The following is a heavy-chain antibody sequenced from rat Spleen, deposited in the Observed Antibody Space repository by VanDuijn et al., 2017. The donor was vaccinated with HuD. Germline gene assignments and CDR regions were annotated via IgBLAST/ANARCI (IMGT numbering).Heavy chain of an antibody. CDR3: ARWDYYSPRWYFDF. CDR2: ISYSGSP. V-gene: IGHV3-1*01. CDR1: GYSITSNY. D-gene: IGHD1-1*01. J-gene: IGHJ1*01. Sequence: EVQLQASGPGLVRPSQSLSLTCSVTGYSITSNYWVWIRKFPGNKMECIGHISYSGSPSYHPSLKSRIFITRDTLKNQFFLQLNSVTPEDSATYFCARWDYYSPRWYFDFWGPGTMVTVSS.